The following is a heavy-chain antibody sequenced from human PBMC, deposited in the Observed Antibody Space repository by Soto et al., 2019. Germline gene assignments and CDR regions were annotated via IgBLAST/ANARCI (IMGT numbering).Heavy chain of an antibody. CDR3: AKDRYGDYGGIDY. V-gene: IGHV3-23*01. CDR1: GFTFSTYA. Sequence: EVQLLESGGGLVQPGGSLRLSCAASGFTFSTYAMIWVRQAPGKGLEWVSVITGSGGSTYYADSVKGRFTISRDTSKNTLFLQMTRLRAEDTAVYYCAKDRYGDYGGIDYWGQGTMVTVSS. J-gene: IGHJ4*02. CDR2: ITGSGGST. D-gene: IGHD4-17*01.